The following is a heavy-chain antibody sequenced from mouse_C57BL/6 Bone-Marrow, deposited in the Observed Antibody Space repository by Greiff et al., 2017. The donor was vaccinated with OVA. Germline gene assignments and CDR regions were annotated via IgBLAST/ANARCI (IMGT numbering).Heavy chain of an antibody. CDR3: ARCYYGNYRSFAY. V-gene: IGHV1-59*01. CDR1: GYTFTSYW. CDR2: IDPSDSYT. Sequence: QVQLKQPGAELVRPGTSVKLSCKASGYTFTSYWMHWVKQRPGQGLEWIGVIDPSDSYTNYNQKFKGKATLTVDTSSSTAYMQLSSLTSEDSAVYYCARCYYGNYRSFAYWGQGTLVTVSA. D-gene: IGHD2-1*01. J-gene: IGHJ3*01.